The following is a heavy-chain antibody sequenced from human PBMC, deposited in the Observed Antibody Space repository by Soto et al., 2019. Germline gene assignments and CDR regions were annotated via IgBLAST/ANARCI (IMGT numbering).Heavy chain of an antibody. CDR1: GFTFSSYG. J-gene: IGHJ4*02. V-gene: IGHV3-30*18. Sequence: GGSLRLSCAASGFTFSSYGMHWVRQAPGKGLEWVAVLSYDGSNKYYADSVKGRFTISRDNSKNTLYLQMNSLRAEDTAVYYCAKDWRSYRYYFDYWGQGTLVTASS. CDR3: AKDWRSYRYYFDY. D-gene: IGHD1-26*01. CDR2: LSYDGSNK.